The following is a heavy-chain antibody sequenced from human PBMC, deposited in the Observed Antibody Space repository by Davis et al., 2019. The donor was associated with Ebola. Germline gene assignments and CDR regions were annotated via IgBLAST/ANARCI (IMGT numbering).Heavy chain of an antibody. CDR2: ISAYNGNT. V-gene: IGHV1-18*01. CDR3: ARAPLGMISYLDN. J-gene: IGHJ4*02. D-gene: IGHD3-16*01. CDR1: GYTFTSYG. Sequence: AASVKVSCKASGYTFTSYGISWVRQAPGRGLEWMGWISAYNGNTNYAQKLQGRVTMTTDTSTSTAYMELRSLRSDDTAVYYCARAPLGMISYLDNWGQGTLVTVSS.